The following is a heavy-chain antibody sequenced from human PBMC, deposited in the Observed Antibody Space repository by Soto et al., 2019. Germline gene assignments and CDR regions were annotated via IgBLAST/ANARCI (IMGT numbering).Heavy chain of an antibody. V-gene: IGHV3-30-3*01. CDR2: ISYDGSNK. CDR3: ARSYCSGGSCIYYFDY. J-gene: IGHJ4*02. D-gene: IGHD2-15*01. CDR1: GFTFSSYA. Sequence: GGSLRLSCAASGFTFSSYAMHWVRQAPGKGLEWVAVISYDGSNKYYADSVKGRFTISRDNSKNALYLQMNSLRAEDTAVYYCARSYCSGGSCIYYFDYWGQGTLVTVSS.